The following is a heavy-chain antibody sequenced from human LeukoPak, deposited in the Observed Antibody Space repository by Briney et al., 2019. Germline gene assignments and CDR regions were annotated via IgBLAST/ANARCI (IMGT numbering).Heavy chain of an antibody. D-gene: IGHD7-27*01. CDR2: ISHRGQNT. V-gene: IGHV3-23*01. J-gene: IGHJ4*02. Sequence: GGSLRLSCAASGFTFSSYEMNWVRQAPGKGLEWVSVISHRGQNTYYADSVKGRFTISRDNSKNTLYLQMNSLRAEDTAVYYCTKDLGSTTSYFDSWGQGILVTVSS. CDR1: GFTFSSYE. CDR3: TKDLGSTTSYFDS.